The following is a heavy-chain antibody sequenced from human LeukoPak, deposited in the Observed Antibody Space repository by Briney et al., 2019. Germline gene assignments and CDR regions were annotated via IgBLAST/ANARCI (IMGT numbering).Heavy chain of an antibody. J-gene: IGHJ6*04. D-gene: IGHD3-10*02. Sequence: GGSLRLSCAASGFTFRSYAMSWVRQAPGKGLEWVSSISGGGGSTYYADSVKGRFTISRDNAKNSLYLQMNSLRAEDTAVYYCAELGITMIGGVWGKGTTVTISS. V-gene: IGHV3-23*01. CDR3: AELGITMIGGV. CDR1: GFTFRSYA. CDR2: ISGGGGST.